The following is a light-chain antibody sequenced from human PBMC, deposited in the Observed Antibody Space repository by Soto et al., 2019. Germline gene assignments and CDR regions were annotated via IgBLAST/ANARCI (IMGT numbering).Light chain of an antibody. J-gene: IGKJ4*01. CDR1: QSVSTN. V-gene: IGKV3-15*01. Sequence: EILMTQSPASLSVSPGERATLSCRASQSVSTNLAWYRQKPGQAPRLLIYGASARATGIPARFSGSASATELTLTISSLQSEDFAVYYCQQYDDWPPTFGGGTKVEIK. CDR2: GAS. CDR3: QQYDDWPPT.